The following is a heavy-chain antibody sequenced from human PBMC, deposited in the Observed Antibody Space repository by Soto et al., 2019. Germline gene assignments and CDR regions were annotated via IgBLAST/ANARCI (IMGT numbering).Heavy chain of an antibody. Sequence: GGSLRLSCAASGFTFSSYAMHWVRQAPGKGLEWVAVMSYDGSNKYYADSVKGRFTISRDNSKNTLYLQMNSLRAEDTAVYYCARDLLYTTYYYDSSYYFDYWGQGTLVTVSS. J-gene: IGHJ4*02. CDR2: MSYDGSNK. CDR1: GFTFSSYA. CDR3: ARDLLYTTYYYDSSYYFDY. V-gene: IGHV3-30-3*01. D-gene: IGHD3-22*01.